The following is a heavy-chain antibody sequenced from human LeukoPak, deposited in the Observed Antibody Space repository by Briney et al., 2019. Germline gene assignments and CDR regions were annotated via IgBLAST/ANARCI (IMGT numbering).Heavy chain of an antibody. Sequence: GASVKVSCKASGGTFSSYAISWVRQAPGQGLEWMGRIIPILGIANYAQKFQGRVTITADKSTSTAYMELSSLRSEDTAVYYCARGPLLVEMATTNFDYWGQGTLVTVSS. D-gene: IGHD5-24*01. J-gene: IGHJ4*02. CDR2: IIPILGIA. V-gene: IGHV1-69*04. CDR1: GGTFSSYA. CDR3: ARGPLLVEMATTNFDY.